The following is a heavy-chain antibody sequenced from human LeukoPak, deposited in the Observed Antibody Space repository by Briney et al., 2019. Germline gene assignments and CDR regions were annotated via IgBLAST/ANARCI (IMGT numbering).Heavy chain of an antibody. CDR1: GVTFSRYA. CDR2: ISGDGGST. Sequence: GGSLRLSCAASGVTFSRYAMTWVRQAPGKGLEWVSAISGDGGSTYYADSVKGRFTISRDNSKNTLYLQMNSLRAEDTAVYYCAKSGRGYSYGNFDYWGQGTLVTVSS. CDR3: AKSGRGYSYGNFDY. J-gene: IGHJ4*02. D-gene: IGHD5-18*01. V-gene: IGHV3-23*01.